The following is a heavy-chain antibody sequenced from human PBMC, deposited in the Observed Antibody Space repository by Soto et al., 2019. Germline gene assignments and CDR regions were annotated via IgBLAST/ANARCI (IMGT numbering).Heavy chain of an antibody. D-gene: IGHD3-3*01. J-gene: IGHJ4*02. V-gene: IGHV3-23*01. CDR2: ISGSGGST. Sequence: EVQLLESGGGLVQPGGSLRLSCAASGFTFSSYAMSWVRQAPGKGLEWVSAISGSGGSTYYADSVKGRFTISRDNSKNTLYLQMNSLRAEDTAVYYCAKRGLGADFWSGYLLGYFDYWGQGTLVTVSS. CDR1: GFTFSSYA. CDR3: AKRGLGADFWSGYLLGYFDY.